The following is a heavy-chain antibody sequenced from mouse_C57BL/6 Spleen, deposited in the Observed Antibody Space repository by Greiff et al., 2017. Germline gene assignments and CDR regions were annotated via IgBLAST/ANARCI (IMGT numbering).Heavy chain of an antibody. CDR3: GRWLLSFDY. CDR2: IYPRDGNT. J-gene: IGHJ2*01. CDR1: GYTFTDHT. Sequence: VQLQQPDAELVKPGASVTISCKVSGYTFTDHTIHWMKQRPAQGLEWIGYIYPRDGNTKYNEKFKGKATLTADKSSSTAYMQLNSLPSEDSAVYFWGRWLLSFDYWGQGTTLTVSS. V-gene: IGHV1-78*01. D-gene: IGHD2-3*01.